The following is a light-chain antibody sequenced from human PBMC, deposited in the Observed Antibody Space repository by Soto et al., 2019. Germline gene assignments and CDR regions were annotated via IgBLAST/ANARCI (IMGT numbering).Light chain of an antibody. J-gene: IGLJ3*02. Sequence: QSALTQPASVSGSPGQSITTSCTGTSSDVGGYNYVSWYQQHPGKAPKLMIYEVSNRPSGVSNRFSGSKSGNTASLTISGLQAEDEADYYCSSCTSSSTRVFGGGTKLTVL. CDR1: SSDVGGYNY. CDR3: SSCTSSSTRV. V-gene: IGLV2-14*01. CDR2: EVS.